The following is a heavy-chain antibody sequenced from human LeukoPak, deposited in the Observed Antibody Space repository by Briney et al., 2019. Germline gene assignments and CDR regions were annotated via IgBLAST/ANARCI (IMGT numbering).Heavy chain of an antibody. Sequence: GGSLRLSCAASGFTFSSYAMHWVRQAPGKGLEYVSAISSNGGSTYYANSVKGRFTISRDNSKNTLYLQMGSLRAEDMAVYYCARDSCRGTSCYDLDYWGQGTLVTVSS. J-gene: IGHJ4*02. V-gene: IGHV3-64*01. CDR1: GFTFSSYA. CDR2: ISSNGGST. D-gene: IGHD2-2*01. CDR3: ARDSCRGTSCYDLDY.